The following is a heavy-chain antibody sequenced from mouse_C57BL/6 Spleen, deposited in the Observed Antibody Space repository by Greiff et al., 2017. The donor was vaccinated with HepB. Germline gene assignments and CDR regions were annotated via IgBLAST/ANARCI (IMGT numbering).Heavy chain of an antibody. V-gene: IGHV5-4*01. J-gene: IGHJ2*01. CDR3: ARDPDYDYDSYYFDY. Sequence: EVQGVESGGGLVKPGGSLKLSCAASGFTFSSYAMSWVRQTPEKRLEWVATISDGGSYTYYPDNVKGRFTISRDNAKNNLYLQMSHLKSEDTAVYYCARDPDYDYDSYYFDYWGQGTTLTVSS. D-gene: IGHD2-4*01. CDR2: ISDGGSYT. CDR1: GFTFSSYA.